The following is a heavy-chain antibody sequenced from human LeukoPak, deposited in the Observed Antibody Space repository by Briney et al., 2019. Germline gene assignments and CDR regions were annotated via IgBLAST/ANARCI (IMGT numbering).Heavy chain of an antibody. CDR1: GGSIINYY. Sequence: SETLSLTCTISGGSIINYYWSWIRQPPGKGLEWIGYIYYSGSTNYNPSLKSRVTISVDTSKNQFSLKLSSVTAADTAVYYCARGVGATTPTAFDIWGQGTMVTVSS. D-gene: IGHD1-26*01. V-gene: IGHV4-59*01. J-gene: IGHJ3*02. CDR2: IYYSGST. CDR3: ARGVGATTPTAFDI.